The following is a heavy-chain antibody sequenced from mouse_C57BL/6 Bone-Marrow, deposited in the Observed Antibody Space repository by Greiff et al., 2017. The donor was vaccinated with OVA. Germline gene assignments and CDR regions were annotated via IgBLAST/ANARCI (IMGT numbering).Heavy chain of an antibody. CDR1: GYTFTSYW. CDR3: ARANDYAY. J-gene: IGHJ2*01. V-gene: IGHV1-69*01. D-gene: IGHD2-4*01. Sequence: QVQLKQPGAELVMPGASVKLSCKASGYTFTSYWMHWVKQRPGQGLEWIGEIDPSDSYTNYNQKFKGKSTLTVDKSSSTAYMQLSSLTSEDSAVYYCARANDYAYWGQGTTLTVSS. CDR2: IDPSDSYT.